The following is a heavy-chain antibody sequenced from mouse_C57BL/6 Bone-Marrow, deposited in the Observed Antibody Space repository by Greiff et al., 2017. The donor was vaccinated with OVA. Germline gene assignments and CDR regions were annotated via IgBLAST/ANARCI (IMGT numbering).Heavy chain of an antibody. CDR1: GYTFTDYN. CDR3: ARGITTVVEDWYFDV. CDR2: INPNNGGT. D-gene: IGHD1-1*01. Sequence: EVKLLESGPELVKPGASVKMSCKASGYTFTDYNMHWVKQSHGKSLEWIGYINPNNGGTSYNQKFKGKATLTVNKSSSTAYMELRSLTSEDSAVYYCARGITTVVEDWYFDVWGTGTTVTVSS. J-gene: IGHJ1*03. V-gene: IGHV1-22*01.